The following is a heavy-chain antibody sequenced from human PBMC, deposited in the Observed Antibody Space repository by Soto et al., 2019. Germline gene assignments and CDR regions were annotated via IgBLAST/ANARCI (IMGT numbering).Heavy chain of an antibody. V-gene: IGHV3-23*01. CDR3: DH. CDR1: GFSFSSYA. J-gene: IGHJ4*02. Sequence: EVQLLESGGDLVQPGGSLRLACAASGFSFSSYAMVWVRQAPGKGLEWVSVISARGGSSYFAVKGRFTISRDNSKNVLSLEMNSLRAEDTDSASVDHWGQGTLVLVSS. CDR2: ISARGGSS. D-gene: IGHD1-26*01.